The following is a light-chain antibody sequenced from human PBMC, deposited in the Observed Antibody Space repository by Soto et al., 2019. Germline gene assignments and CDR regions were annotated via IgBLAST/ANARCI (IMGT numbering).Light chain of an antibody. J-gene: IGKJ1*01. CDR2: DAS. V-gene: IGKV3-11*01. CDR3: QQRSNWPRT. Sequence: EIVLTQSPATLSLSPGERATLSCRASQSVSRYLAWYQQRVGQAPRLLIYDASNRATGIPARFCGSGSGTDFTLTISSLEPEDFAVYYCQQRSNWPRTFGQGTKVEIK. CDR1: QSVSRY.